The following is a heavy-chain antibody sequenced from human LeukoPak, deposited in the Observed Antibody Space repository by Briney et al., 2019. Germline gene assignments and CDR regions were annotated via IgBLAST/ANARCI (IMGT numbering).Heavy chain of an antibody. V-gene: IGHV3-43*02. CDR1: GFTFDDYA. J-gene: IGHJ5*02. CDR3: AKDNNYYGSGSYNNWFDP. Sequence: GGSLILSCAASGFTFDDYAMHWVRQAPGKGLDWVSLISGDGGSTYYADSVKGRFTISRDNSKNSLYLQMNSLRTEDTALYYCAKDNNYYGSGSYNNWFDPWGQGTLVTVSS. D-gene: IGHD3-10*01. CDR2: ISGDGGST.